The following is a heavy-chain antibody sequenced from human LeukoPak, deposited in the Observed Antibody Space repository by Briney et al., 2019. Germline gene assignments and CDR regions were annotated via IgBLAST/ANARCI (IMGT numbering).Heavy chain of an antibody. J-gene: IGHJ4*02. V-gene: IGHV1-18*04. Sequence: ASVKVSCKASGYTFTSYYMHWVRQAPGQGLEWMGWISAYNGNTNYAQKLQGRVTMTTDTSTSTAYMELRSLRSDDTAVYYCARGRYYDILTGLDYWGQGTLVTVSS. D-gene: IGHD3-9*01. CDR1: GYTFTSYY. CDR2: ISAYNGNT. CDR3: ARGRYYDILTGLDY.